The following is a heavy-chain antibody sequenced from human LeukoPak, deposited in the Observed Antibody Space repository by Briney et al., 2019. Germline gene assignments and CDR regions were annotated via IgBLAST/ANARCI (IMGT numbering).Heavy chain of an antibody. Sequence: PSQTLSLTCTVSGGSISSGSYYWSWIRQPAGKGLEWIGRIYTSGSTNYNPSLKSRVTISVDTSKNQFSLKLSSVTAADTAVYYCARGSYDASDIWGQGTMVTVSS. CDR3: ARGSYDASDI. CDR1: GGSISSGSYY. D-gene: IGHD1-26*01. J-gene: IGHJ3*02. V-gene: IGHV4-61*02. CDR2: IYTSGST.